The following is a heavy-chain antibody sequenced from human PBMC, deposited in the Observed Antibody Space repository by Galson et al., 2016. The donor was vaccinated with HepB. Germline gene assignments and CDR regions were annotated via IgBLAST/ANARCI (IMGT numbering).Heavy chain of an antibody. CDR1: GFSLITNGVG. CDR3: ARAIVTTDNYYYGMDV. J-gene: IGHJ6*02. V-gene: IGHV2-5*02. D-gene: IGHD5-12*01. CDR2: IFWDDDR. Sequence: PALVKPTQTLTLACTFSGFSLITNGVGVGWIRQPPGKALEWLALIFWDDDRHFSPSLQTRLTITKDNRKNQVVLTMTNMDPMDTATYYCARAIVTTDNYYYGMDVWGQGTTVTVSS.